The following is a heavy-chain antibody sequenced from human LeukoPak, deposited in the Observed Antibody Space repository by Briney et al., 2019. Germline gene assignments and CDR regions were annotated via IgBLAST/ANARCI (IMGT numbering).Heavy chain of an antibody. CDR2: ISYGGSNK. J-gene: IGHJ4*02. CDR1: GFTFSSYA. Sequence: GVSLTLSCSASGFTFSSYAMLWLRQAPGKGREWVTVISYGGSNKFSAVPVKGGFTITRDKSKNTLNLQMNSLRAEDTAVYFCAKAFNYDSSESGVGAYWGQGTLVTVSS. D-gene: IGHD3-22*01. V-gene: IGHV3-30*18. CDR3: AKAFNYDSSESGVGAY.